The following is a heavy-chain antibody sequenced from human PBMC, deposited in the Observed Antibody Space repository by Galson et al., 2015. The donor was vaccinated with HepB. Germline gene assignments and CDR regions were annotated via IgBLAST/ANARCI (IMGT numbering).Heavy chain of an antibody. J-gene: IGHJ4*02. CDR2: IKSKTDGGTT. CDR3: TTDEVVVVAAIEYYFDY. Sequence: SLRLSCAASGFTFSNAWMSWVRQAPGKGLEWVGRIKSKTDGGTTDYAAPVKGRFTISRDDSKNTLYLQMNSLKTEGTAVYCCTTDEVVVVAAIEYYFDYWGQGTLVTVSS. V-gene: IGHV3-15*01. D-gene: IGHD2-15*01. CDR1: GFTFSNAW.